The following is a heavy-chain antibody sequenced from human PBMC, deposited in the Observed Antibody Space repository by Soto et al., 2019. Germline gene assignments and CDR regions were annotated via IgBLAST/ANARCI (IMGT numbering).Heavy chain of an antibody. CDR2: IYFTGNT. D-gene: IGHD6-25*01. Sequence: SETLSLTCTASGGSITSSSHFWGWVRQPPGKGLEWIGTIYFTGNTYYTPSLKSRLTMSIDTSKNESSLRLNSVTAADTAVYYCAGQTFTIAAASYGRSNWFDPWGPGTLVTV. V-gene: IGHV4-39*01. CDR1: GGSITSSSHF. CDR3: AGQTFTIAAASYGRSNWFDP. J-gene: IGHJ5*02.